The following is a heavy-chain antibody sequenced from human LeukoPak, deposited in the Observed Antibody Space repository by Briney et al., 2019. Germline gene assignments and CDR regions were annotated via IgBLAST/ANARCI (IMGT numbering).Heavy chain of an antibody. CDR3: ARLGRTYYDFWSGP. V-gene: IGHV4-39*01. J-gene: IGHJ5*02. CDR1: GGSISSSTYY. Sequence: SETLSLTCTVSGGSISSSTYYWGWIRQPPGKGLEWIGTIYYKGSTYYNPSLKRRVTISVDTSKNQFSLKLTAVTAADTAVYYCARLGRTYYDFWSGPWGQGTLVTVSS. D-gene: IGHD3-3*01. CDR2: IYYKGST.